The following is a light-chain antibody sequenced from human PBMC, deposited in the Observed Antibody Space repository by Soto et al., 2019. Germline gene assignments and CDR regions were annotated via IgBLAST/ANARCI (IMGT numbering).Light chain of an antibody. V-gene: IGKV1-39*01. Sequence: DVQMTQTPTSLSASVGGRVTITCRASHDISNYLAWYQQTTGKAPKLLIYAASHLQSGVPSRFSGSGSGTDFTLSINSLQPGDFAPYYCQHSSSTLYSFCQRTKVDI. CDR1: HDISNY. J-gene: IGKJ2*03. CDR3: QHSSSTLYS. CDR2: AAS.